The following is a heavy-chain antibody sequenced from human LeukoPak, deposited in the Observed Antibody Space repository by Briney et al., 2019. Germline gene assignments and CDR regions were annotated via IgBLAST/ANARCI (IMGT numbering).Heavy chain of an antibody. CDR3: IRVSQLYYFDS. D-gene: IGHD1-1*01. CDR1: GFTFSNHY. V-gene: IGHV3-72*01. Sequence: GGSLRLSCAASGFTFSNHYMDWVRQAPGKGLEWVGRIRMKANGSTTEFAASVKGRFTISRDDSKNSLYLQMNSLKTEDTAVYYCIRVSQLYYFDSWGQGTLVTVSS. J-gene: IGHJ4*02. CDR2: IRMKANGSTT.